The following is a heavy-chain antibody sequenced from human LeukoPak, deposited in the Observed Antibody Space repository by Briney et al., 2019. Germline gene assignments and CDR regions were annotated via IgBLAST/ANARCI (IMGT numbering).Heavy chain of an antibody. V-gene: IGHV3-48*03. J-gene: IGHJ3*02. CDR2: IYTSGSTI. D-gene: IGHD6-19*01. Sequence: HPGGSLRLSCAASGFNFSYYEMTWVRQAPGKGLEWVSYIYTSGSTIYYADSVKGRFTISRDNAKNSMYLQMNSLRADDTAVYYCARDRRYSSGWYGAFDIWGQGTMVTVSS. CDR1: GFNFSYYE. CDR3: ARDRRYSSGWYGAFDI.